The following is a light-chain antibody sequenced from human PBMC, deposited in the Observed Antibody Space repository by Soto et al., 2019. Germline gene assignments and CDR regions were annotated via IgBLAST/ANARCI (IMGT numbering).Light chain of an antibody. Sequence: QTVVTQEPSFSVSPGGTVTLTCGLSSASVSPSHYPSWYQQTPGQAPRTLIYNTNTRSSGVPDRFSGSILGNKVALTITGAQADDECDYYCALYMGSGISVFGGGTKLTVL. CDR1: SASVSPSHY. V-gene: IGLV8-61*01. J-gene: IGLJ2*01. CDR3: ALYMGSGISV. CDR2: NTN.